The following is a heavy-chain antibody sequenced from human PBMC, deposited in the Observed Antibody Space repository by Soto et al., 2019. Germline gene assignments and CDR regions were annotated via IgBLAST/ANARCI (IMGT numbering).Heavy chain of an antibody. V-gene: IGHV1-2*04. D-gene: IGHD1-26*01. CDR2: INPNSGGT. CDR3: AREIVGATEYYYYGMDV. Sequence: GASVKVSCKASGYTFTGYYMHWVRQAPGQGFEWMGWINPNSGGTNYAQKFQGWVTMTRDTSISTAYMELSRLRSDDTAVYYCAREIVGATEYYYYGMDVWGQGTTVTVSS. J-gene: IGHJ6*02. CDR1: GYTFTGYY.